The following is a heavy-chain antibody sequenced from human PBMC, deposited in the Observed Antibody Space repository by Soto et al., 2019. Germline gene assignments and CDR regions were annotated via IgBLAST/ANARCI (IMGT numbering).Heavy chain of an antibody. CDR2: ISSSSSTI. D-gene: IGHD4-17*01. J-gene: IGHJ6*03. CDR3: ARDADHGDREYNYYYYYMDV. CDR1: GFTFSSYS. V-gene: IGHV3-48*01. Sequence: EVQLVESGGGLVQPGVSLRLSCAASGFTFSSYSMNWVRQAPGKGLEWVSYISSSSSTIYYADSVKGRFTISRDNAKNSLYLQMNSLRAEDSAVYYCARDADHGDREYNYYYYYMDVWGKGTTVTVSS.